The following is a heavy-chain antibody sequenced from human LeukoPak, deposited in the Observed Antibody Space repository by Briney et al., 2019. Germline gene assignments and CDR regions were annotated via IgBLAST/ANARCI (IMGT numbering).Heavy chain of an antibody. D-gene: IGHD1-14*01. J-gene: IGHJ4*02. CDR3: ARHLNPRYYFDY. CDR1: GGSISSYY. V-gene: IGHV4-59*08. Sequence: SETLSLTCTVSGGSISSYYWSWIRRPPGKGLEWIGYIYYSGSTNYNPSLKSRVTIPVDTSKNQFSLKLSSVTAADTAVYYCARHLNPRYYFDYWGQGTLVTVSS. CDR2: IYYSGST.